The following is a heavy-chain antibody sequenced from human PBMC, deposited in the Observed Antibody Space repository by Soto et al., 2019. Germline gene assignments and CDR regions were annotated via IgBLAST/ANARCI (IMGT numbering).Heavy chain of an antibody. V-gene: IGHV1-69*13. D-gene: IGHD3-22*01. CDR3: AREGLSSGSPAPAVDN. CDR1: GGTFSSYA. J-gene: IGHJ3*02. Sequence: SVKVSCKASGGTFSSYAISWVRQAPGQGLEWMGGIIPIFGTANYAQKFQGRVTITADESTSTAYMELSSLRSEDTAVYYCAREGLSSGSPAPAVDNWGQWRIVTVSS. CDR2: IIPIFGTA.